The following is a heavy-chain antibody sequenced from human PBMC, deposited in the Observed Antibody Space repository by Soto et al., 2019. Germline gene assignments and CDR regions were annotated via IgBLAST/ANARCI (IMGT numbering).Heavy chain of an antibody. V-gene: IGHV1-18*01. Sequence: QVQLVQSGGEVKKPGAAVKVSCKASGYTFTTFGIGWVRQAPGQGLEWMGWISAYSGNTEYPQKLQGRVTMTIDTSTSTTYMELRSLRSDETAVYYCARAYCSGGICYLDYWGQGALVTVSS. CDR3: ARAYCSGGICYLDY. CDR2: ISAYSGNT. J-gene: IGHJ4*02. D-gene: IGHD2-15*01. CDR1: GYTFTTFG.